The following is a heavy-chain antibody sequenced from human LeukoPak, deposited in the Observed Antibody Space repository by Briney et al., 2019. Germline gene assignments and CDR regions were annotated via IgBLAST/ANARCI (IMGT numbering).Heavy chain of an antibody. D-gene: IGHD3-16*01. CDR1: GFVFNTYW. J-gene: IGHJ5*02. Sequence: GGSLRLSCTASGFVFNTYWMHWIRQAPGKGLVWVAFISADGTATKYADSVKGRLTISRDNAKNTLYLQMNSLRVDDTAFYYCARDTGEMFDPWGQGTLVSVSS. CDR2: ISADGTAT. V-gene: IGHV3-74*03. CDR3: ARDTGEMFDP.